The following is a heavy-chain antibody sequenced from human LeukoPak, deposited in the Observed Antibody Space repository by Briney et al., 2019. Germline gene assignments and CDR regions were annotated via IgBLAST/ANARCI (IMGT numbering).Heavy chain of an antibody. CDR2: SSARRDT. CDR1: GFTFRSYW. D-gene: IGHD4-17*01. J-gene: IGHJ4*02. Sequence: GGPLRLTCAGSGFTFRSYWMRWVRQGPGKGLLWASRSSARRDTTYADSVKGRFTISADNAKNTLYLQMTSLRAEDTAVYYCARDDYESYYFDSWGQGTLVTVSS. CDR3: ARDDYESYYFDS. V-gene: IGHV3-74*03.